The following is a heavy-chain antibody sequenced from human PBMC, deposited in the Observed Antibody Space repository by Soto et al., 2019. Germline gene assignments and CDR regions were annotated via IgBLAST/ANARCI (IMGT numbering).Heavy chain of an antibody. Sequence: EVQLLESGGGVVQPGGSLRLSCAASGFIFNTYAMHWVRQAPGKGLEWVAAIRGNGGSTYYADSVKGRFTISRDNSKNQLYLQLNSLRAEYTAVYSCGRGTGDGSFYYYYGMGVWGEGTPVTVAS. V-gene: IGHV3-23*01. CDR3: GRGTGDGSFYYYYGMGV. CDR2: IRGNGGST. CDR1: GFIFNTYA. D-gene: IGHD2-21*02. J-gene: IGHJ6*04.